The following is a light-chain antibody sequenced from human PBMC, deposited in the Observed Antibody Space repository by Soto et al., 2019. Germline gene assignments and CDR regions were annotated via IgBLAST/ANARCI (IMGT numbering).Light chain of an antibody. Sequence: EIPLTQSPGTLSLSPGERATLSCRASQSVSPSSLAWYQQRPGQSPRLLIYGASSRATGIPDRFSGRGSGTDFTLIISRLEPEDFAVYYCQQFAGSFGGGTKVDTK. CDR3: QQFAGS. V-gene: IGKV3-20*01. J-gene: IGKJ4*02. CDR1: QSVSPSS. CDR2: GAS.